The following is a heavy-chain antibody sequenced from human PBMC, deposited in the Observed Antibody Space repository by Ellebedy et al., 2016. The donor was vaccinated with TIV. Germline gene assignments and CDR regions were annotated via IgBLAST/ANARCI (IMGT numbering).Heavy chain of an antibody. CDR3: ARHARGGSGWWYFDL. J-gene: IGHJ2*01. CDR1: GYSFTDYW. CDR2: IDLRCSNS. D-gene: IGHD6-19*01. Sequence: GESLKISCQGSGYSFTDYWITWVRQVPGKGLEWMGKIDLRCSNSNYSPSFQGHVTISTDNYINTAYLQWISLQASDPAMYYCARHARGGSGWWYFDLWGRGTLVTVSS. V-gene: IGHV5-10-1*01.